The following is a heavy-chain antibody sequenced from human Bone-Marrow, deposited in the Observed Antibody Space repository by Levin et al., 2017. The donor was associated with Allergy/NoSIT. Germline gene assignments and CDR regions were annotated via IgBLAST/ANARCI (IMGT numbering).Heavy chain of an antibody. CDR2: IGHDGSGI. J-gene: IGHJ4*02. V-gene: IGHV3-43*01. Sequence: TGGSLRLSCAASGFTFDEYSLHWVREVPGKGLEWVSVIGHDGSGIYYADSVKGRFTISRDNSKNSLYLQMNGLRSEDTALYYCAKEKSGTSWTTFDYWGQGTLVTVSS. CDR1: GFTFDEYS. D-gene: IGHD3/OR15-3a*01. CDR3: AKEKSGTSWTTFDY.